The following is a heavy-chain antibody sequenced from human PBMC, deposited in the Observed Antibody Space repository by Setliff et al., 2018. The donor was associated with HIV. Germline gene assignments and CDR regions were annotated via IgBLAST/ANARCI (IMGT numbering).Heavy chain of an antibody. CDR2: ISAYNGDT. J-gene: IGHJ4*02. Sequence: ASVKVSCKASGYTFTSYGISWVRQAPGQGLEWMGWISAYNGDTNYAQKFQGRVTMTTDTSTSTAYMELSSQRSEDIDVYYCARDMNRRSYSDTSPHDYWGQGTLVTVSS. V-gene: IGHV1-18*03. CDR1: GYTFTSYG. CDR3: ARDMNRRSYSDTSPHDY. D-gene: IGHD3-22*01.